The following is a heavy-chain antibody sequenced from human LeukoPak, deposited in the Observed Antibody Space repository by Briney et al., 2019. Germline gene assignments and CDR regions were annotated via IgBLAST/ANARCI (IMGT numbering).Heavy chain of an antibody. Sequence: GGSLRLSCAASGFTFSSYGMHWVRQAPGKGLEWVAFTRYDESNKYYADSVKGRFTISRDNSKNTLYLQMNSLRAEDTAVYYCAKDLTTVTSQGDYWGQGTLVTVSS. V-gene: IGHV3-30*02. CDR1: GFTFSSYG. CDR2: TRYDESNK. J-gene: IGHJ4*02. D-gene: IGHD4-17*01. CDR3: AKDLTTVTSQGDY.